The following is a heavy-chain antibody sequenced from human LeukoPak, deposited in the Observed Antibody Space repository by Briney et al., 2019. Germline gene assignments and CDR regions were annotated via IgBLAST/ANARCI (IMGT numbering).Heavy chain of an antibody. D-gene: IGHD1-26*01. CDR1: GFTVSSTY. CDR3: ATEWYTGTSLHYTY. CDR2: VYKDGKM. J-gene: IGHJ4*02. Sequence: GGSLRLSCAASGFTVSSTYMSWVRQSPGKGLEWVSVVYKDGKMFYIDSVKGRFAISRDTSKNTVYLQMNNLRAEDTAIYYCATEWYTGTSLHYTYWGQGTLVTVSS. V-gene: IGHV3-53*01.